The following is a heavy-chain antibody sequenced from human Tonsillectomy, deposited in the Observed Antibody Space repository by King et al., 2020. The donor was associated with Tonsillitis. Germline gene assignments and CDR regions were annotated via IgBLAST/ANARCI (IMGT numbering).Heavy chain of an antibody. Sequence: VQLVESGGGLVQPGGSLRLSCAASGFTFSSYAMSWVRQAPGKGLEWVSVIYSGGSSTYYADSVKGRFTISRDNSKNTLYLQMNSLRAEDTAVYYCAKGPPGWRDILTGDWYFDLWGRGTLVTVSS. CDR1: GFTFSSYA. V-gene: IGHV3-23*03. CDR3: AKGPPGWRDILTGDWYFDL. CDR2: IYSGGSST. D-gene: IGHD3-9*01. J-gene: IGHJ2*01.